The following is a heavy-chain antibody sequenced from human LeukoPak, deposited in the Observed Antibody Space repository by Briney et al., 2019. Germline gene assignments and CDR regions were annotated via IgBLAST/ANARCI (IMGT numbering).Heavy chain of an antibody. Sequence: PSQTLSLTCAVSGGSISSGGYSWSWIRQPPGKGLEWIGYIYYSGSTYYNPSLKSRVTISVDTSKNQFSLKLSSVTAADTAVYYCAKVVQWELVNWGQGTLVTVSS. J-gene: IGHJ4*02. V-gene: IGHV4-30-4*07. CDR2: IYYSGST. CDR1: GGSISSGGYS. D-gene: IGHD1-26*01. CDR3: AKVVQWELVN.